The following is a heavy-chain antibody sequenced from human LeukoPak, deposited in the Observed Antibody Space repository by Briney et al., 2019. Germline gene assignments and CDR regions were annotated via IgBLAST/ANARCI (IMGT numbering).Heavy chain of an antibody. V-gene: IGHV1-2*06. CDR2: INPNSGGT. CDR3: ARDFGQQREYGMDV. D-gene: IGHD6-13*01. J-gene: IGHJ6*02. Sequence: ASVKVSCKPSGYTFTGYYMHWVRQAPGQGLEWMGRINPNSGGTIYAQTFQGRVTMTRDTSISTAYMELSRLRSDDTAVYYCARDFGQQREYGMDVWGQGTTVIVSS. CDR1: GYTFTGYY.